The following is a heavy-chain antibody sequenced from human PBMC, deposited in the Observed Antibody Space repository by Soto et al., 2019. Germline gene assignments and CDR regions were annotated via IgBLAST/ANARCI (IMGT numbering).Heavy chain of an antibody. CDR2: ISWNSGSI. D-gene: IGHD2-21*02. CDR1: GFTFDDYA. CDR3: AKDCGGGSDCYS. J-gene: IGHJ4*02. V-gene: IGHV3-9*01. Sequence: GGSLRLSCAASGFTFDDYAMHWVRQAPGKGLEWVSGISWNSGSIGYADSVKGRFTISRDNAKNSLYLQMNSLRAEDTALYYCAKDCGGGSDCYSWGQGTLVTVSS.